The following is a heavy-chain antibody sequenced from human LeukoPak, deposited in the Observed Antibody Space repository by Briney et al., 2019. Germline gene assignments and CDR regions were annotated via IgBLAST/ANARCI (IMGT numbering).Heavy chain of an antibody. V-gene: IGHV3-7*01. D-gene: IGHD2-15*01. CDR2: IKENGSEK. Sequence: QPGGSLRLSCAASGFTVSNNYMSWVRQAPGKGLEWVANIKENGSEKYYVDSVKGRFTISRDNAKNSLYLQMNTLRAEDTAVYYCTRDTGCSGGTCYSFYDSWGQGTLVTVSS. J-gene: IGHJ4*02. CDR3: TRDTGCSGGTCYSFYDS. CDR1: GFTVSNNY.